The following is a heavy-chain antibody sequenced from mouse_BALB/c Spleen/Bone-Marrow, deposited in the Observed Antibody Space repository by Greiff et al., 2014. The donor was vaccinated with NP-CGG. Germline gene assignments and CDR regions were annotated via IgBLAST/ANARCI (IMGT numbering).Heavy chain of an antibody. CDR1: GYTFTSYY. Sequence: ESGAELVKPGASVKLSCKASGYTFTSYYMYWVKQRPGQGLEWFGEINPSNGGTNFNEKFKNKATLTVDKSSSTAYMQLSSLTSEDSAVNYCSRGRRDALDYWGQGTSVTVSS. J-gene: IGHJ4*01. CDR2: INPSNGGT. V-gene: IGHV1S81*02. CDR3: SRGRRDALDY.